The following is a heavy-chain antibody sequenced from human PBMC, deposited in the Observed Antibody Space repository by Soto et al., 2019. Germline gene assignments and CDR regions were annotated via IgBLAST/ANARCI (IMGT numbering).Heavy chain of an antibody. J-gene: IGHJ4*02. CDR2: ISWNSGSI. Sequence: EVQLVESGGGLVQPGRSLRLSCAASGFTFDDYAMHWVRQAPGKGLEWVSGISWNSGSIGYADSVKGRFTISRDNAKNSLYLQMNSLRAEDTALYYCLVATIIFDYWGQGTLVTVSS. CDR3: LVATIIFDY. V-gene: IGHV3-9*01. CDR1: GFTFDDYA. D-gene: IGHD5-12*01.